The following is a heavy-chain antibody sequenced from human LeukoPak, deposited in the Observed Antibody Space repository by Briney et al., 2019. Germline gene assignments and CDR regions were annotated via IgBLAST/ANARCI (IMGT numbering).Heavy chain of an antibody. CDR2: IIPIFHTA. CDR1: VCTFIIYT. J-gene: IGHJ3*02. CDR3: ARTYYYDSSGYPVQVSDAFDI. V-gene: IGHV1-69*01. Sequence: GASVTVSFKASVCTFIIYTISWVRQAPGQGLEWMGGIIPIFHTADYAQKFQGRVTITADESTSTVYMELSRLRSEDTAMYYCARTYYYDSSGYPVQVSDAFDIWGQGTMGTVSP. D-gene: IGHD3-22*01.